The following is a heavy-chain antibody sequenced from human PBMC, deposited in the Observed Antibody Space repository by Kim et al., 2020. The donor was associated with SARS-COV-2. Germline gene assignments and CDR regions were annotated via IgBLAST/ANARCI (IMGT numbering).Heavy chain of an antibody. CDR1: GFTFSSYA. Sequence: GGSLRLSCAASGFTFSSYAMHWVRQAPGKGLEWVAVISHDGSNKYYADSVKGRFTISRDNSKNTLYLQMNSLRAEDTAVYYCQKGSAFDIWGQGTMVTVSS. J-gene: IGHJ3*02. V-gene: IGHV3-30*04. CDR3: QKGSAFDI. CDR2: ISHDGSNK. D-gene: IGHD3-10*01.